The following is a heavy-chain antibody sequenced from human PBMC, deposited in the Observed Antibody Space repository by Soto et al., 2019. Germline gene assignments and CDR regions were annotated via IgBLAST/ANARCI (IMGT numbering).Heavy chain of an antibody. Sequence: PAWPLRLSCSSSLFTFNNYAMRWVLQAPFKLLEWVSAISSRGDSTYYADSARGRFTISRDNSKNTLYLQMSSLRVEDTAVYYCANSFSPSGTNWHSHFEHWGQGTLVTVSS. J-gene: IGHJ4*02. D-gene: IGHD1-7*01. CDR2: ISSRGDST. V-gene: IGHV3-23*01. CDR3: ANSFSPSGTNWHSHFEH. CDR1: LFTFNNYA.